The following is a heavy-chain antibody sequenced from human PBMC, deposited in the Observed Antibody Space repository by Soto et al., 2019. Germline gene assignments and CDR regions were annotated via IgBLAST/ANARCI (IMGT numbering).Heavy chain of an antibody. CDR1: GFTFSSYG. V-gene: IGHV3-23*01. J-gene: IGHJ4*02. Sequence: EVQLLESGGGLVQPGGSLRLSCAASGFTFSSYGMSWVRQAPGKGLEWVSSISGSGGSTYYADSVKGRFTFSRHNSKNTLYLQMSSLRAEDTAVYYCANRNDYGSGSYFPFDHCGQGTLVTVSS. CDR3: ANRNDYGSGSYFPFDH. CDR2: ISGSGGST. D-gene: IGHD3-10*01.